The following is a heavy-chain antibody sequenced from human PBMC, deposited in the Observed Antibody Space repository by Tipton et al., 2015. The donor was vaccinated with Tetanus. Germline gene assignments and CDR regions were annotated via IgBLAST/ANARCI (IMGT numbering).Heavy chain of an antibody. CDR1: GFTFSSYA. CDR3: ASLGGITIFGVVTPYGMDV. Sequence: SLRLSCAASGFTFSSYAMHWVRQAPGKGLEWVAVISYDGSNKYYADSVKGRFTISRDNSKNTLYLQMNSLRAEDTAVYYCASLGGITIFGVVTPYGMDVWGQGTTVIVSS. CDR2: ISYDGSNK. J-gene: IGHJ6*02. V-gene: IGHV3-30-3*01. D-gene: IGHD3-3*01.